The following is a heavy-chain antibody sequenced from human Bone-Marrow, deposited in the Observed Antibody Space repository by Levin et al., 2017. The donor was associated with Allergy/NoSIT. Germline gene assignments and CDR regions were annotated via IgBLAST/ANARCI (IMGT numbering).Heavy chain of an antibody. CDR2: LSSDGKDK. J-gene: IGHJ4*02. Sequence: SCAASGFTFSKYAMHWVRQAPGKGLEWVAVLSSDGKDKYYADSVKGRFTISRDNPKNTLHLQMNSVTLDDAAVYYCARVQWLIRASDYWGQGTLVAVSS. V-gene: IGHV3-30*01. D-gene: IGHD6-19*01. CDR3: ARVQWLIRASDY. CDR1: GFTFSKYA.